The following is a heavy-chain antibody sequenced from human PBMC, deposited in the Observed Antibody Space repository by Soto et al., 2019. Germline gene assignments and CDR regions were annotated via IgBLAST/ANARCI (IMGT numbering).Heavy chain of an antibody. CDR3: ARLHYSSSFSFY. CDR2: IIPIFGTA. V-gene: IGHV1-69*13. CDR1: GGTFSSYA. D-gene: IGHD6-6*01. Sequence: ASVKVSCKASGGTFSSYAISWVRQAPGQGLEWMGGIIPIFGTANYAQKFQGRVTITADESTSTAYMELSSLRSEDTAIYYCARLHYSSSFSFYWGQGTLVTVSS. J-gene: IGHJ4*02.